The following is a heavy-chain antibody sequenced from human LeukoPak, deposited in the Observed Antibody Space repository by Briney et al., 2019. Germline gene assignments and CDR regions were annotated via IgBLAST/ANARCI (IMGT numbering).Heavy chain of an antibody. CDR1: GFTFSAYG. Sequence: GGSLRLSCAGSGFTFSAYGMSWVRQAPGKGLEWVSSISASGATTYLADAVKGRFTITRDHSDNTLSLQMNSLRGDDTAVYHCARAEAAGDNRGGYYYYYMDVWGKGTTVTVSS. D-gene: IGHD6-25*01. V-gene: IGHV3-23*01. CDR3: ARAEAAGDNRGGYYYYYMDV. J-gene: IGHJ6*03. CDR2: ISASGATT.